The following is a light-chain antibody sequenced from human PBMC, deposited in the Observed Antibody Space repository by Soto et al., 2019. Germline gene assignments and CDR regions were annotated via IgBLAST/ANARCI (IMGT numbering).Light chain of an antibody. J-gene: IGKJ1*01. CDR2: KAS. CDR3: QHYNSYSEA. Sequence: DIQMTQSPSTLSASVGDRVIITCLASESISNCLAWYQQKPGKAPNLLIYKASSLKSGVPSRFSGSGSGTEFTLTISSLQPDDFATYYCQHYNSYSEAFGQGTKVDIK. V-gene: IGKV1-5*03. CDR1: ESISNC.